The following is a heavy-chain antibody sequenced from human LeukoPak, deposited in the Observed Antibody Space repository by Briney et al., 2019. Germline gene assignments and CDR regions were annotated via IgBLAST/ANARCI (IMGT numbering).Heavy chain of an antibody. CDR2: IYSGGST. CDR3: ARTHYGHYFFDY. J-gene: IGHJ4*02. Sequence: GGSLRLSCAASGFTVSSNYMSWVRQAPGKGLEWVSVIYSGGSTYYADSVKGRFTISRDNSKNTLYLQMNSLRAEDTAVYYCARTHYGHYFFDYWGQGTLVTVSS. CDR1: GFTVSSNY. V-gene: IGHV3-66*01. D-gene: IGHD4-17*01.